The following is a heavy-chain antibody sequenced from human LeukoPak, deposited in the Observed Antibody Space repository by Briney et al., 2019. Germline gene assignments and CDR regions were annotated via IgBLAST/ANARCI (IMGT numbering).Heavy chain of an antibody. Sequence: SQTLSLTCAVSGGSISSGGYSWSWIRQPPGKGLEWIGYIYHSGSTYYNPSLKSRVTISVDRSKNQFSLKLSSVTAADTAVYCCARARYYYDSSGYRLGKLDYWGQGTLVTVSS. D-gene: IGHD3-22*01. CDR1: GGSISSGGYS. V-gene: IGHV4-30-2*01. J-gene: IGHJ4*02. CDR2: IYHSGST. CDR3: ARARYYYDSSGYRLGKLDY.